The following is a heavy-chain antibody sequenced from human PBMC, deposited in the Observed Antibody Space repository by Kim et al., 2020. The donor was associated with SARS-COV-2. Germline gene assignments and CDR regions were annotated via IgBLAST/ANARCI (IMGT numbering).Heavy chain of an antibody. V-gene: IGHV3-23*01. Sequence: GGSLRLSCAASGFTFSSYAMSWVRQAPGKGLEWVSAISGSGGSTYYADSVKGRFTISRDNSKNTLYLQMNSLRAEDTAVYYCAKRLLWFGELLSIPYFDYWGQGTLVTVSS. CDR3: AKRLLWFGELLSIPYFDY. CDR1: GFTFSSYA. J-gene: IGHJ4*02. CDR2: ISGSGGST. D-gene: IGHD3-10*01.